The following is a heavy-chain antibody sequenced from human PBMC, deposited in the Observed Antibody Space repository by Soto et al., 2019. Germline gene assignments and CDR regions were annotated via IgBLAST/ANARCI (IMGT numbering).Heavy chain of an antibody. V-gene: IGHV4-4*02. CDR1: GGSISSSNW. J-gene: IGHJ4*02. Sequence: QVQLQESGPGLVKPSGTLSLTCAVSGGSISSSNWWSWVRQPPGKGLEWIGEIYHSGSTNYNPSLTSRVTISVDKSKNQFSLKLSSVTAADTAVYYCARMRGDYDFWSGYYTLWGYYFDYWGQGTLVTVSS. CDR2: IYHSGST. D-gene: IGHD3-3*01. CDR3: ARMRGDYDFWSGYYTLWGYYFDY.